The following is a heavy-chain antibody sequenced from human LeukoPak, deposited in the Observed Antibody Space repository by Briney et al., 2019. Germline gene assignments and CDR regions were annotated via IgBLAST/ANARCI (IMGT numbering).Heavy chain of an antibody. CDR3: AKDIFTMVRGVVDY. CDR1: GFTIDDYA. V-gene: IGHV3-9*01. D-gene: IGHD3-10*01. CDR2: ISWNSGSI. J-gene: IGHJ4*02. Sequence: GGSLRLSCAASGFTIDDYAMHWVRQALGKGLEWVSGISWNSGSIGYADSVKGRFTISRDNAKNSLYLQMSSLRAEDTALYYCAKDIFTMVRGVVDYWGQGTLVTVSS.